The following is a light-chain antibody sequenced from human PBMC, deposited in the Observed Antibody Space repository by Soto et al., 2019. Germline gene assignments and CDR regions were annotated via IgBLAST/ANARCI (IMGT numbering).Light chain of an antibody. CDR1: QGISSY. Sequence: DIQMTQSPSSLSASVGDRVTITCRASQGISSYLNWYQQKPGKAPKLLIYAASSLQSGVPSRFSGSGSGTDFTLTISSLQPEDFATYYCQQSYSTPPGWTFGQGTKV. CDR3: QQSYSTPPGWT. CDR2: AAS. J-gene: IGKJ1*01. V-gene: IGKV1-39*01.